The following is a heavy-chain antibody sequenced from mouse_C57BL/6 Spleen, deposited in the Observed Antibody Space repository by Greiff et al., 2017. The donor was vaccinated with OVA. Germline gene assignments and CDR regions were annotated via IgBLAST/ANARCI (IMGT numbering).Heavy chain of an antibody. J-gene: IGHJ1*03. CDR2: ISDGGSYT. D-gene: IGHD1-1*01. CDR3: ARDLSRLAYGSSYGYFDV. V-gene: IGHV5-4*01. Sequence: EVHLVESGGGLVKPGGSLKLSCAASGFTFSSYAMSWVRQTPEKRLEWVATISDGGSYTYYPDNVKGRFTISRDNAKNNLYLQMSHLKSEDTAMYYCARDLSRLAYGSSYGYFDVWGTGTTVTVSS. CDR1: GFTFSSYA.